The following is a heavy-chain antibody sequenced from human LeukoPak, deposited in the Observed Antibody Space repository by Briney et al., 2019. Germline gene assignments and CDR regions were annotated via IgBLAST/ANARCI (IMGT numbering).Heavy chain of an antibody. V-gene: IGHV4-39*01. CDR1: GGSISISTYY. CDR3: ARHLKLRYFAGGGYYMDV. Sequence: SETLSLTCTVSGGSISISTYYWGWIRQPPGTGLEWLGSIYYSGGSNYNPSLKSRVTISVDTSKNQFSLKLSSVTAADTAVYYCARHLKLRYFAGGGYYMDVWGKGTTVTISS. D-gene: IGHD3-9*01. J-gene: IGHJ6*03. CDR2: IYYSGGS.